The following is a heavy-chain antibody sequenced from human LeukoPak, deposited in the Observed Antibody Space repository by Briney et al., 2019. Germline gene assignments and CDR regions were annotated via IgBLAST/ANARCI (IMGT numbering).Heavy chain of an antibody. CDR3: ARDFAS. Sequence: GGSLRLSCVGSGFTFSGYEMNWVRQAPGKGLEWVSYIGFSGRTIYYADSVKGRFTISRDNAKNSLYLQMNSLRAEDTAVYYCARDFASWGQGTLVTVSS. V-gene: IGHV3-48*03. CDR1: GFTFSGYE. CDR2: IGFSGRTI. J-gene: IGHJ5*01.